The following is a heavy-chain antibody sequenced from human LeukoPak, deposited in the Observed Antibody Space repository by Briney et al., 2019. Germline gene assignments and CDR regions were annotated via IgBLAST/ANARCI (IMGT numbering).Heavy chain of an antibody. Sequence: GGSLRLSCAASGFTFSSYGMHWVRQAPGKGLEWVAFIRYDGSNKYYADSVKGRFTISRDNSKNTLYLQMNSLRAEDTAVYYCAKDPYYYDSSGYLDYWGQGTLSPSPQ. D-gene: IGHD3-22*01. V-gene: IGHV3-30*02. CDR2: IRYDGSNK. CDR1: GFTFSSYG. J-gene: IGHJ4*02. CDR3: AKDPYYYDSSGYLDY.